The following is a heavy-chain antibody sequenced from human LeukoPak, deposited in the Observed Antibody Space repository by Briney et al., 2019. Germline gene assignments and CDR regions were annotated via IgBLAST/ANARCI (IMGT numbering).Heavy chain of an antibody. V-gene: IGHV1-2*02. Sequence: GASVKVSCKASGYIFFGYYMHWVRQAPGQGLEWMGWINTHSGGTNYAPKFQGRVTFTRDMSINTVYMEVSSLNSDDTAAYFCARDRTDNIVGDPAAKVTYYYYGMDVWSQGTTITVSS. J-gene: IGHJ6*02. CDR1: GYIFFGYY. CDR3: ARDRTDNIVGDPAAKVTYYYYGMDV. D-gene: IGHD2-2*01. CDR2: INTHSGGT.